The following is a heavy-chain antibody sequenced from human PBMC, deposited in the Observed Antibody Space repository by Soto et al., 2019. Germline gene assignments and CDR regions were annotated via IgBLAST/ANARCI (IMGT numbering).Heavy chain of an antibody. V-gene: IGHV4-34*01. CDR3: ARGGICSSTSCYVRRGGNNWFDP. Sequence: QPPGTGLEWIGEINHSGSTNYNPSLKSRVTISVDTSKNQFSLKLSSVTAADTAVYYCARGGICSSTSCYVRRGGNNWFDPWGQETLVTVSS. D-gene: IGHD2-2*01. CDR2: INHSGST. J-gene: IGHJ5*02.